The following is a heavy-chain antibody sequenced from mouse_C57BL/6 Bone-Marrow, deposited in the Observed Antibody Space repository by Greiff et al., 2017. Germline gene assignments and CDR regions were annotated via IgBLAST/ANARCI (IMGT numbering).Heavy chain of an antibody. D-gene: IGHD1-1*01. V-gene: IGHV5-16*01. CDR2: INYDGSST. CDR1: GFTFSDYY. J-gene: IGHJ4*01. Sequence: EVQRVESEGGLVQPGSSMKLSCTASGFTFSDYYMAWVRQVPEKGLEWVANINYDGSSTYYLDSLKSRFIISSDNAKNILYLQRSSLKSEDTATYYCARGRDYYGSSYYYAMDYWGQGTSVTVSS. CDR3: ARGRDYYGSSYYYAMDY.